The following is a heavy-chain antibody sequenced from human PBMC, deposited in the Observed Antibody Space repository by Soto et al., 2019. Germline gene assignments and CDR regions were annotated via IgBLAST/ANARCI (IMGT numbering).Heavy chain of an antibody. V-gene: IGHV3-9*01. CDR2: ISWDSGKI. Sequence: GGSLRLSCAASGFSIDDFAMHWVRQAPGKGLEWVSSISWDSGKIGYADSVTGRFSVSRDNAKNSLFLQMSSLKPEDTAFYFCVKDNPGSYGDYESNWFEPWGQGTLVTVSS. CDR3: VKDNPGSYGDYESNWFEP. CDR1: GFSIDDFA. J-gene: IGHJ5*02. D-gene: IGHD4-17*01.